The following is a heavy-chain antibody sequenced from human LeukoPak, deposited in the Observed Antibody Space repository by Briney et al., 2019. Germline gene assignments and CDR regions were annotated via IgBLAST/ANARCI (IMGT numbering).Heavy chain of an antibody. CDR1: GGXISSYY. J-gene: IGHJ4*02. V-gene: IGHV4-59*01. Sequence: SETLSLTCTVSGGXISSYYWSWVRQPPGKGLEWIGFIYYSGITDYNPSLKSRVTISVDTSKNQFSLKLTSVTAADTAVYYCARLRALSYYDSSGNMYYFEYWGQGTLVTVSS. CDR3: ARLRALSYYDSSGNMYYFEY. CDR2: IYYSGIT. D-gene: IGHD3-22*01.